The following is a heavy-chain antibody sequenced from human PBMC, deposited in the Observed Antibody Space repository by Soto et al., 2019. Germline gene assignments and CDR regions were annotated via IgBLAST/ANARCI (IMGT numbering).Heavy chain of an antibody. Sequence: KTSETLSLTCAVSGGSISSSNWWSWVRQPPGKGLEWIGEIYHSGSTNYNPSLKSRVTISVDKSKNQFSLKLSSVTAADTAVYYCARVRERGYSYGYRVDYWGQGTLVTVSS. D-gene: IGHD5-18*01. CDR2: IYHSGST. CDR3: ARVRERGYSYGYRVDY. J-gene: IGHJ4*02. CDR1: GGSISSSNW. V-gene: IGHV4-4*02.